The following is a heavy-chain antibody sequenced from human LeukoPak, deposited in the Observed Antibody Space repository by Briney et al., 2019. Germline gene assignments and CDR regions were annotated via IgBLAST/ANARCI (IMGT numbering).Heavy chain of an antibody. D-gene: IGHD6-19*01. CDR2: IYYSGST. CDR1: GGSISSSSYY. CDR3: ASGVGAVAGTYDY. V-gene: IGHV4-39*07. J-gene: IGHJ4*02. Sequence: SETLSLTCTVSGGSISSSSYYWGWIRLPPGKGLEWIGSIYYSGSTYYNPSLKSRVTISVDTSKNQFSLKLSSVTAADTAVYYCASGVGAVAGTYDYWGQGTLVTVSS.